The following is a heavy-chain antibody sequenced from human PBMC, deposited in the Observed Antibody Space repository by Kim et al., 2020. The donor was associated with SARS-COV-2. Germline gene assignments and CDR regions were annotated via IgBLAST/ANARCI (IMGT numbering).Heavy chain of an antibody. CDR1: GGSFSGYY. V-gene: IGHV4-34*01. Sequence: SETLSLTCAVYGGSFSGYYWSWIRQPPGKGLEWIGEINHSGSTNYNPSLKSRVTISVDTSKNQFSLKLSSVTAADTAVYYCARGGYCSSTSCYFSLAYLYGMDVWGQGTTVTVSS. D-gene: IGHD2-2*01. CDR3: ARGGYCSSTSCYFSLAYLYGMDV. J-gene: IGHJ6*02. CDR2: INHSGST.